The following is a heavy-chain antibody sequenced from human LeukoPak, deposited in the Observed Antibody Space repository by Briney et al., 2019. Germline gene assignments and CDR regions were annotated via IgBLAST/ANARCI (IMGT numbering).Heavy chain of an antibody. Sequence: SETLSLTCSVSGGSISNYYWSWIRQPPGKGLGWIGYVSYSGTTDYKPSLKSRVTISIDKSKNQFSLRLSSVTAADTAVYYCARENDRYGRIDYWGQGTLVTVSS. CDR1: GGSISNYY. J-gene: IGHJ4*02. V-gene: IGHV4-59*01. CDR2: VSYSGTT. D-gene: IGHD5-18*01. CDR3: ARENDRYGRIDY.